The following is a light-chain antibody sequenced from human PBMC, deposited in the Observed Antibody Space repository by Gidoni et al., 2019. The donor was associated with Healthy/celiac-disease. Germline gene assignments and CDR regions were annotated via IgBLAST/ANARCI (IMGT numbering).Light chain of an antibody. CDR3: SSYTSSSTLI. CDR2: DVS. CDR1: SSDVGGYNY. Sequence: QSALTQPASVSGSPGPPLTISCTGTSSDVGGYNYVSWYKQHPGKAPKLMIYDVSNRPSGVSNRFAGSKSGNTASLTISGLQAEDEADYYCSSYTSSSTLIFGGGTKLTVL. J-gene: IGLJ2*01. V-gene: IGLV2-14*03.